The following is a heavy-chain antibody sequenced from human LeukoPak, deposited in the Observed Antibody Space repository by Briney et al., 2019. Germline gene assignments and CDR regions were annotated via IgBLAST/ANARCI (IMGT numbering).Heavy chain of an antibody. CDR1: GFTFGDHA. CDR3: RRGPIQLWGHNAMDV. D-gene: IGHD1-1*01. CDR2: INRKAWGGTT. J-gene: IGHJ6*02. Sequence: GGSLTLSCPTFGFTFGDHAISWLGQAPGRGLDGVGFINRKAWGGTTGSPASVKGRFTISRDDAKSFAYLQMNSLIADDTAVYYCRRGPIQLWGHNAMDVWGQGTTVTVSS. V-gene: IGHV3-49*03.